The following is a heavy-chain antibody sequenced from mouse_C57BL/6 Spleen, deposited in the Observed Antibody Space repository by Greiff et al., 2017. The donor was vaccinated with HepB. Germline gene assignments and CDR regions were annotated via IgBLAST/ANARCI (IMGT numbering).Heavy chain of an antibody. D-gene: IGHD1-1*02. CDR1: GYTFTSYG. J-gene: IGHJ2*01. CDR2: IYPRSGNT. V-gene: IGHV1-81*01. Sequence: QVQLQQSGAELARPGASVKLSCKASGYTFTSYGISWVNRRTGQGLEWIGEIYPRSGNTYYNEKFKGKATLAADKASSTAYMELRSLTSEDSAVYFCARTEVAGGFDYWGQGTTLTVSS. CDR3: ARTEVAGGFDY.